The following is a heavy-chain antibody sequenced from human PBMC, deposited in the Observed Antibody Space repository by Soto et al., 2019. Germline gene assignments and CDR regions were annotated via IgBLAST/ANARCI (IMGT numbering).Heavy chain of an antibody. V-gene: IGHV1-8*01. Sequence: QVQLVQPGAEVRKPGASVKVSCKASGDIFTNFDFNWVRQATGQGLEWIGWMRANSGDTGHDQKFQGRVSMTRDTSMSTAYMELSSLRAEDTAVYYCARYIYGQGFKAWGQGTLVFVSS. D-gene: IGHD3-3*02. CDR3: ARYIYGQGFKA. J-gene: IGHJ5*02. CDR2: MRANSGDT. CDR1: GDIFTNFD.